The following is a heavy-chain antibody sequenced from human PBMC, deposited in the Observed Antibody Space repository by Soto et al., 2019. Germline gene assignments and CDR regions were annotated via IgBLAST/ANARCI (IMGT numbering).Heavy chain of an antibody. Sequence: SETLSLTCTVSGGSISSGDYYWSWIRQPPGKGLEWIGYIYYSGSTYYNPSLKSRVTISVDTSKNQFSLKLSSVTAADTAVYYCAREAAAGIGFDYWGQGTLVTVSS. J-gene: IGHJ4*02. CDR1: GGSISSGDYY. V-gene: IGHV4-30-4*01. D-gene: IGHD6-13*01. CDR2: IYYSGST. CDR3: AREAAAGIGFDY.